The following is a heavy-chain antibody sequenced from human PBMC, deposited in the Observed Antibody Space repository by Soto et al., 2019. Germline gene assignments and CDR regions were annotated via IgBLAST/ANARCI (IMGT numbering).Heavy chain of an antibody. CDR3: ARESLGAFDI. V-gene: IGHV1-18*04. CDR1: GYGFTSDG. Sequence: GASVKGSCKAAGYGFTSDGSSWGRQAPGQGLEWMGWISAYNGNTNYAQKLQGRVTVTTDTSTSTAYMELRSLRSDDTAVYYCARESLGAFDIWGQGTTVTVSS. CDR2: ISAYNGNT. J-gene: IGHJ3*02.